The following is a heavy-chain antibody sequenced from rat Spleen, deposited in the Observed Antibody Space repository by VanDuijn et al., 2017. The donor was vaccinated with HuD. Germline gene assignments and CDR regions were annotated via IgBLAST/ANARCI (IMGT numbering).Heavy chain of an antibody. Sequence: VQLQESGPGLVKPSQSLSLTCSVTHYSITSSYEWTWIRKFPGNKLEWMGYINSAGSTNYNPSLKSRLSIIRDTSKNQFFLQVNSVTTEDTATYYCARVYDGTHYYDDYWGQGVMVTVPS. CDR2: INSAGST. CDR1: HYSITSSYE. D-gene: IGHD1-12*02. CDR3: ARVYDGTHYYDDY. J-gene: IGHJ2*01. V-gene: IGHV3-3*01.